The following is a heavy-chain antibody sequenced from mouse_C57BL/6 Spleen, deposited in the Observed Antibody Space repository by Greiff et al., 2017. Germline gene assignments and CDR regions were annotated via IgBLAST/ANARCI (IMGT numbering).Heavy chain of an antibody. Sequence: EVMLVESGGDLVKPGGSLKLSCAASGFTFSSYGMSWVRQTPDKRLEWVATISSGGSYTYYPDSVKGRFTISRDNAKNTLYLQMSSLKSEDTAMYYCARSTLAYWYFDVWGTETTVTVSS. CDR1: GFTFSSYG. V-gene: IGHV5-6*02. CDR2: ISSGGSYT. D-gene: IGHD6-1*01. J-gene: IGHJ1*03. CDR3: ARSTLAYWYFDV.